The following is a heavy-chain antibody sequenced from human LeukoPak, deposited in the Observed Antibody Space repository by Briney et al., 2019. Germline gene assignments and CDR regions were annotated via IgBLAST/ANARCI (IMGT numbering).Heavy chain of an antibody. D-gene: IGHD3-9*01. J-gene: IGHJ4*02. CDR3: ARVHYDILTGYSYFDY. CDR1: GYTFTSYG. Sequence: ASVKVSCKASGYTFTSYGISWVRQAPGQGLEWMGWISAYNDNTDYARKLQGRVTMTTDTSTSTAYMELRSLRSDDTAVYYCARVHYDILTGYSYFDYWGQGTLVTVST. CDR2: ISAYNDNT. V-gene: IGHV1-18*01.